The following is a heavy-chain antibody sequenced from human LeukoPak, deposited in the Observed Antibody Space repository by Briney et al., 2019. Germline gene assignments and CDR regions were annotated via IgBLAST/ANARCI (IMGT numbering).Heavy chain of an antibody. CDR3: ARSGPRGRLADAFDI. CDR1: GFTFSSFW. D-gene: IGHD3-16*01. V-gene: IGHV3-21*01. Sequence: GGSLRLSCAASGFTFSSFWMSWVRQAPGKGLEWVSSISSSSSYIYYADSVKGRFTISRDNAKNSLYLQMNSLRAEDTAVYYCARSGPRGRLADAFDIRGQGTMVTVSS. CDR2: ISSSSSYI. J-gene: IGHJ3*02.